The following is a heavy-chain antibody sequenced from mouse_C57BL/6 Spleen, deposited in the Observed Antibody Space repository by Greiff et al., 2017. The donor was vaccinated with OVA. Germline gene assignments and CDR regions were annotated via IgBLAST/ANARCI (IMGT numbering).Heavy chain of an antibody. CDR2: IYPSDSET. Sequence: QVQLLQPGAELVRPGSSVKLSCKASGYTFTSYWMDWVKQRPGQGLEWIGNIYPSDSETHYNQKFKDKATLTVDKSSSTAYMQLSSLTSEDSAVYYCARWGYGSSYDYAMDYWGQGTSVTVSS. CDR1: GYTFTSYW. CDR3: ARWGYGSSYDYAMDY. D-gene: IGHD1-1*01. V-gene: IGHV1-61*01. J-gene: IGHJ4*01.